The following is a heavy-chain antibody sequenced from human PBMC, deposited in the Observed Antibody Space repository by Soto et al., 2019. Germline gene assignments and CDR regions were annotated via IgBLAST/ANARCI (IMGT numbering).Heavy chain of an antibody. CDR2: IYYSGST. V-gene: IGHV4-59*01. Sequence: SETLSLTCTVSGGSISSYYWSWIRQPPGKGPEWIGYIYYSGSTNYNPSLKSRVTISVDTSKNQFSLKLSSVTAADTAVYYCVVGSGYGAPNFDYWGQGTLVTVSS. CDR1: GGSISSYY. CDR3: VVGSGYGAPNFDY. D-gene: IGHD4-17*01. J-gene: IGHJ4*02.